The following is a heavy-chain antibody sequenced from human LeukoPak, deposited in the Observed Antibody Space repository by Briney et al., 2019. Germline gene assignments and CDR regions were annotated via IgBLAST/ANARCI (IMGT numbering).Heavy chain of an antibody. V-gene: IGHV1-69*10. J-gene: IGHJ4*02. Sequence: ASVKVSCKASGGTFSSYAINWVRQAPGQGLEWMGGVVPVTHIINYAQKFQGRVTIIADESTSTAYMDLSSLRSEDTAVYYCARAAGSAWEYFDSWGQGTLVTVSS. CDR1: GGTFSSYA. D-gene: IGHD1-1*01. CDR3: ARAAGSAWEYFDS. CDR2: VVPVTHII.